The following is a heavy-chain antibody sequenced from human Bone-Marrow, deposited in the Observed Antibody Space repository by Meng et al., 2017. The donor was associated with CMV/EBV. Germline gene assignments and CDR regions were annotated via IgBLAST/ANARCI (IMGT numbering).Heavy chain of an antibody. D-gene: IGHD1-1*01. CDR1: GGSFSGYY. J-gene: IGHJ6*02. Sequence: SETLSLTCAVYGGSFSGYYWSWIRQPPGKGLEWIGETFHSGRTIYNPSLESRVTISVDRSKNQLSLRLSSVTAADTAVYYCAREMGDWNDPYGMDVRGQGTTVTVSS. V-gene: IGHV4-34*12. CDR3: AREMGDWNDPYGMDV. CDR2: TFHSGRT.